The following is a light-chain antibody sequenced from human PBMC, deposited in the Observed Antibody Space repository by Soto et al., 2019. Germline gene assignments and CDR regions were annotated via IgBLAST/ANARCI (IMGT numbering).Light chain of an antibody. CDR2: DAS. CDR1: QSISSW. CDR3: QQYYSYPYT. V-gene: IGKV1-5*01. J-gene: IGKJ5*01. Sequence: DIQMTQSPSTLSASVGDRVTITCRASQSISSWLAWYQQKPGKAPKLLIYDASSLESGVPSRFSGSGSGTEFTLTISSPQPDDFATYYCQQYYSYPYTFGQGKRLEIK.